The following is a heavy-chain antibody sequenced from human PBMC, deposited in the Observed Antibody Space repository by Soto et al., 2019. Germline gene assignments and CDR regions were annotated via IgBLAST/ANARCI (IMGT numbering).Heavy chain of an antibody. CDR2: IYYSGST. V-gene: IGHV4-39*01. Sequence: SETLSLTCTVSGGSISSSSYYWGWIRQPPGKGLEWIASIYYSGSTYYNPSLKSRVTIFVDTSKNQVSLKLTSVTAADTAVYYCARVPVLVGAFDIWGQGTMVTVSS. J-gene: IGHJ3*02. CDR1: GGSISSSSYY. CDR3: ARVPVLVGAFDI. D-gene: IGHD3-10*01.